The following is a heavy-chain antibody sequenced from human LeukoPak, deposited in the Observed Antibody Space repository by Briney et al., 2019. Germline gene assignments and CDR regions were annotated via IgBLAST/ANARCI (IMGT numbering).Heavy chain of an antibody. CDR2: VLYDGNNK. V-gene: IGHV3-30*03. CDR1: GFTFSSYG. D-gene: IGHD4-17*01. CDR3: ARMIRDYGDSNWFDP. Sequence: GGSLRLSCVASGFTFSSYGMHWVRQATGKGLEWVATVLYDGNNKYYADSVKGRFTISRDNSNNTLYLQMNSLRAEDTAIYYCARMIRDYGDSNWFDPWGQGTLVTVSS. J-gene: IGHJ5*02.